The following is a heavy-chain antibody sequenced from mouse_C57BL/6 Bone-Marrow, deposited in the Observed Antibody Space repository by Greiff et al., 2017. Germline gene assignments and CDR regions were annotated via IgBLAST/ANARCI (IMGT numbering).Heavy chain of an antibody. CDR2: IYPTNGRT. D-gene: IGHD4-1*01. V-gene: IGHV1-55*01. Sequence: QVQLQQPGAELVKPGASVKMSCKASGYTFTSYWITWVKPRPGQGLAWIGDIYPTNGRTNYNEKFKSKAILTVDTSSNTAYMQLSSLTSEDSAVFYCARAGPLGRSFDYWGQGTTLTVSS. J-gene: IGHJ2*01. CDR1: GYTFTSYW. CDR3: ARAGPLGRSFDY.